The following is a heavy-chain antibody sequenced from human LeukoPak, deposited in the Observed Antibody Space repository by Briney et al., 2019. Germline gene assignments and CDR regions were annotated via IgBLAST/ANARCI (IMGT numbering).Heavy chain of an antibody. J-gene: IGHJ6*03. CDR3: ARVNSYYYYMDV. CDR1: GGSISSSSYY. CDR2: IYYSGRT. Sequence: PSETLSLTSTVSGGSISSSSYYWGWIRQPPGKGLEWIGSIYYSGRTYYNPSLKSRVTISVDTSKNQFSLKLSSVTAADTALYYCARVNSYYYYMDVWGKGTTVTISS. V-gene: IGHV4-39*07.